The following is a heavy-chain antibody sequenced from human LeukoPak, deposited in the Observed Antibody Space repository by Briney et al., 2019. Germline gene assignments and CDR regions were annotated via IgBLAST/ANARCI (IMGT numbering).Heavy chain of an antibody. CDR2: IYENGGTT. D-gene: IGHD2-21*01. J-gene: IGHJ4*02. CDR1: GFTFRSHA. CDR3: AKDFRIGYSAHFDY. Sequence: GGSLRLSCVGSGFTFRSHAMSWVRQAPEKGLEFVSGIYENGGTTYYADSVKGRFSISRDSSKNTLYLQMDSLRGEDTAVYYCAKDFRIGYSAHFDYWGQGALVTVSS. V-gene: IGHV3-23*01.